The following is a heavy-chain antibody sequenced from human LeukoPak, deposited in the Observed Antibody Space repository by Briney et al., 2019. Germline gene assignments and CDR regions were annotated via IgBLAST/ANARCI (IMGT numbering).Heavy chain of an antibody. CDR1: GGSISSGDYY. CDR2: IYYSGST. J-gene: IGHJ4*02. Sequence: SETLSVTCTVSGGSISSGDYYWSWIRQPPGKGLEWIGYIYYSGSTYYNPSLKSRVTISVDTSKNQFSLKLSSVTAADTAVYYCARDPQYCSSTSCYTYWGQGTLVTVSS. CDR3: ARDPQYCSSTSCYTY. V-gene: IGHV4-30-4*08. D-gene: IGHD2-2*02.